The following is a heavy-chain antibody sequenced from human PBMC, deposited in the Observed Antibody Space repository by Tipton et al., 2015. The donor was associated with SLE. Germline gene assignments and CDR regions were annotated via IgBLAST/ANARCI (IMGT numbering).Heavy chain of an antibody. V-gene: IGHV3-74*03. CDR1: GFTFSSYG. CDR3: AGTRYTNSAIEY. Sequence: GSLRLSCAASGFTFSSYGMHWVRQAPGKGLVWVSRINSDGSSTTYADSVKGRFTISRDNAKNTLHLQMNSLRVEDTALYYCAGTRYTNSAIEYWGQGTLVTVSS. CDR2: INSDGSST. J-gene: IGHJ4*02. D-gene: IGHD1-1*01.